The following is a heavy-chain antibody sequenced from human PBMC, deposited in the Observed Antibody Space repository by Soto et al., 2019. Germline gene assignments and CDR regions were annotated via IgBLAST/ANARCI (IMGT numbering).Heavy chain of an antibody. Sequence: ASVKVSCKVSGYTLTELSMHWVRQAPGKGLEWMGGFDPEDGETIYAQKFQGRVTMTEDTSTDTAYMELSSLRSEDTAVYYCATLHGSGSPRIYYYDIDVWGKGTTVTVSS. CDR2: FDPEDGET. CDR3: ATLHGSGSPRIYYYDIDV. V-gene: IGHV1-24*01. J-gene: IGHJ6*03. CDR1: GYTLTELS. D-gene: IGHD3-10*01.